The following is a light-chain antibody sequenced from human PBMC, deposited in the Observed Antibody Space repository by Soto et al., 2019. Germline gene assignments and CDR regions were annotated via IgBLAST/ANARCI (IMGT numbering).Light chain of an antibody. CDR1: QSVSSN. Sequence: EIVMTQSPATLSVSPGERATPSCRASQSVSSNLAWYQQKLGQAPRLLIYGASTRATGIPARFSGSGSGTEFTLTISSLQSEDSAVYYCQQYNNWPWTFGQGTKVDIK. V-gene: IGKV3-15*01. CDR2: GAS. J-gene: IGKJ1*01. CDR3: QQYNNWPWT.